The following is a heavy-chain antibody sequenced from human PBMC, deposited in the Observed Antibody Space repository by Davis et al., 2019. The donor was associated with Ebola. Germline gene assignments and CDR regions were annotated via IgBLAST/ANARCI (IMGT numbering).Heavy chain of an antibody. J-gene: IGHJ5*02. CDR3: ARDLSYVEQWLWFDP. CDR1: GFTFSRYT. D-gene: IGHD3-16*01. V-gene: IGHV3-21*01. CDR2: ISSSSAYI. Sequence: PGGSLRLSCAASGFTFSRYTMNWVRQAPGKGLEWISSISSSSAYIYDIDSVKGRFTISRDNAKNSLYLQMNSLRAEDTAVYYCARDLSYVEQWLWFDPWGQGTLVTVSS.